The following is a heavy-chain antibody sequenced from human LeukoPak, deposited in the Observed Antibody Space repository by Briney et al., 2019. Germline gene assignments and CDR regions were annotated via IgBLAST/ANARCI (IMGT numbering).Heavy chain of an antibody. V-gene: IGHV1-46*01. D-gene: IGHD6-19*01. CDR3: ARLAVAQTGLFDY. CDR1: GYTFTDYY. J-gene: IGHJ4*02. Sequence: ASVKVSCKASGYTFTDYYIHWVRQAPGQGLEWMGIINPSNGYTTYAQKFQGRVTMTRDTSTSTVYMELSSLRSEDTAVYYCARLAVAQTGLFDYWGQGTLVTVSS. CDR2: INPSNGYT.